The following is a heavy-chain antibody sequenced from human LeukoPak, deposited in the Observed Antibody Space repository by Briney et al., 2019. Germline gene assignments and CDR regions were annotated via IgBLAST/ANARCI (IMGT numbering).Heavy chain of an antibody. V-gene: IGHV3-23*01. J-gene: IGHJ4*02. CDR3: AKRPLKTYHVPATALPFDY. Sequence: GGSLRLSCAASGFTFSSYGMSWVRQAPGKGLEWVAGISSSATYTYYADSVKGRFTISRDNSKNTLYLQMNSLRAEDTAIYYCAKRPLKTYHVPATALPFDYWGQGTLVTVSS. D-gene: IGHD2-2*01. CDR1: GFTFSSYG. CDR2: ISSSATYT.